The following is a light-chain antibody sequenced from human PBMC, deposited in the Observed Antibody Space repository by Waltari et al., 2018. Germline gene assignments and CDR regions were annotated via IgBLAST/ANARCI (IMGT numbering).Light chain of an antibody. V-gene: IGKV3-15*01. CDR1: QNVNSN. CDR3: QQYEAWPPWT. Sequence: EIVTTQPPVTLSVSPGERATLSCRTSQNVNSNLAWFQQKPGQPPRLLVFGASTRATGIPARFTGSGSGTEFTLTISSLQSEDFAVYYCQQYEAWPPWTFGQGTKVDIK. CDR2: GAS. J-gene: IGKJ1*01.